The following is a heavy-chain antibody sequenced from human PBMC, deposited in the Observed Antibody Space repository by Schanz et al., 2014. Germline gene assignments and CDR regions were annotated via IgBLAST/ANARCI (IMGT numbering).Heavy chain of an antibody. J-gene: IGHJ6*02. CDR2: VSPYSGDT. Sequence: QVLLVQSGAEVKKPGASVKVSCKASGYRFIGYYVHWVRQAPGQGLEWMGRVSPYSGDTNYAQMFQGRVTMTTDTSISTAYMELSRLTSDATAVFFCARENTAVAGMPRVMDVWGQGTTVTVTS. CDR1: GYRFIGYY. V-gene: IGHV1-2*06. CDR3: ARENTAVAGMPRVMDV. D-gene: IGHD6-19*01.